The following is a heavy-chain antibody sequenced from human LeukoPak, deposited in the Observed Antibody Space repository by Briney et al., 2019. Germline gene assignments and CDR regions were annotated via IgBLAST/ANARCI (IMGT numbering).Heavy chain of an antibody. J-gene: IGHJ5*01. V-gene: IGHV4-59*12. CDR2: IYNRGTN. D-gene: IGHD2-15*01. Sequence: SETLSLTCTLSSGSISSYYWSWISHPPEKVREWVGYIYNRGTNNYNPSLKSRVTISVDTSKNQFSLNLISVNAADTAVYFCARGRGGGGSSNNWFDSWGQGTLVTVSS. CDR3: ARGRGGGGSSNNWFDS. CDR1: SGSISSYY.